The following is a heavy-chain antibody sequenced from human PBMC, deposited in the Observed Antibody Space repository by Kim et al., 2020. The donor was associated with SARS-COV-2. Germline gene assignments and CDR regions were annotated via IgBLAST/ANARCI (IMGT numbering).Heavy chain of an antibody. CDR2: IYYSGST. CDR1: GGSISSYY. CDR3: ARDNKSSGWAFDY. Sequence: SETLSLTCTVSGGSISSYYWSWIRQPPGKGLEWIGYIYYSGSTNYNPSLKSRVTISVDTSKNQFSLKLSSVTAADTAVYYCARDNKSSGWAFDYWGQGTLVTVSS. D-gene: IGHD6-19*01. J-gene: IGHJ4*02. V-gene: IGHV4-59*13.